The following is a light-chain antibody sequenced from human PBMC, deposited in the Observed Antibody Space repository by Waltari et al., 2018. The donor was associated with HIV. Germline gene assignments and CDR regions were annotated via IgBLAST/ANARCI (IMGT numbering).Light chain of an antibody. CDR1: HDLTNG. J-gene: IGKJ2*01. Sequence: DLQVILSPSPSSPSIGDRVTITCRASHDLTNGLAWYQQKPGKAPKLLIYWASTLETGVPSRFSGSGSATDFTLTINSLQPDDFATYYCQAYTSFSITFGQGTKLEIK. V-gene: IGKV1-5*03. CDR3: QAYTSFSIT. CDR2: WAS.